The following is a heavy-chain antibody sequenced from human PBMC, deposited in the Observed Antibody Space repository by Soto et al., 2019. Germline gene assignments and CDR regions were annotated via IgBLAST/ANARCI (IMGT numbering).Heavy chain of an antibody. J-gene: IGHJ6*03. Sequence: EVQLVESGGGLVQPGGSLRLSCAASGFTFSSYSMNWVRQAPGKGLEWVSYISSSSSTIYYADSVKGRFTISRDNAKNSLYLQMNSLRAEDTAVYYCSGGGAARPRGYYYYYYYMDVWGKGTTVTVSS. CDR3: SGGGAARPRGYYYYYYYMDV. V-gene: IGHV3-48*01. CDR1: GFTFSSYS. D-gene: IGHD6-6*01. CDR2: ISSSSSTI.